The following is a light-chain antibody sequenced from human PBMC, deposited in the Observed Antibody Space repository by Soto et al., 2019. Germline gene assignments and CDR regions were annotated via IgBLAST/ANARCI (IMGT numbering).Light chain of an antibody. V-gene: IGLV6-57*02. CDR1: SGSIASNY. CDR2: EDN. Sequence: NFMLTQPHSVSESPGKTVTISCTGSSGSIASNYVQWYQQRPGSAPTTVIYEDNQRPSGVPDRFSGSIDSSSNSASLTISGLKPEDEADYYCQSYDSSIVVFGGGTKLTVL. CDR3: QSYDSSIVV. J-gene: IGLJ2*01.